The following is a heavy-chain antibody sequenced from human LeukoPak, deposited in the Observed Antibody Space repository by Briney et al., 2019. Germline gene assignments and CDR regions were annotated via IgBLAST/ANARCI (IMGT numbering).Heavy chain of an antibody. D-gene: IGHD1-26*01. V-gene: IGHV3-11*01. CDR1: GFAFGDYW. CDR3: ARYRELTNAYFDS. CDR2: ISKSGSTI. J-gene: IGHJ4*02. Sequence: GGSLRLSCAASGFAFGDYWMSWIRQAPGKGLEWVSYISKSGSTIKEVDSVKGRFTISRDNAQDSLFLQMKGLRAEDTAVYYCARYRELTNAYFDSWGQGTLVTVSS.